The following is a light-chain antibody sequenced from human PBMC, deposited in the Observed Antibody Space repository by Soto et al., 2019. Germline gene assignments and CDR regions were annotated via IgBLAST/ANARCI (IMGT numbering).Light chain of an antibody. CDR2: DAS. CDR1: QSVSRY. J-gene: IGKJ1*01. CDR3: QQRSNWPRT. Sequence: EIVLTQSPVTLSLSPGERATRSCRASQSVSRYLAWYQQKPGQAPRLLIYDASNRATGIPVRFSGSGSGTDFALTITSLEPEDFAVYYCQQRSNWPRTFGQGTKVEIK. V-gene: IGKV3-11*01.